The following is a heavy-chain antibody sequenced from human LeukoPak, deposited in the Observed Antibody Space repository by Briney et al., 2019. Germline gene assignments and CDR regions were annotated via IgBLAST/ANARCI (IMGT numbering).Heavy chain of an antibody. D-gene: IGHD6-19*01. J-gene: IGHJ4*02. Sequence: PGGSLRLSCAASGFTFSSSAMNWVRQAPGKGLEWVSYISSSSGSIYYADSVKGRFTISRDNAKNSLYLQMNSLRAEDTAVYYCASSVAGTLDYWGQGTLVTVSS. CDR1: GFTFSSSA. V-gene: IGHV3-48*04. CDR3: ASSVAGTLDY. CDR2: ISSSSGSI.